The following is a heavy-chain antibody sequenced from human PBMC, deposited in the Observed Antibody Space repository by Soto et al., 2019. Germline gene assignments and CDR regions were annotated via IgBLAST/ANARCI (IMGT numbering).Heavy chain of an antibody. Sequence: EVQLLESGGGLVQPGGSLRLSCAASGFTFSSYAMSWVRQAPGKGLEWVSAISGSGGSTYYADSVKGRFTISRDNSKNTLYLQMNSLRAEDTAVYYWAKRVKRLVPRSEYFQHWGQGTLVTVSS. CDR2: ISGSGGST. CDR3: AKRVKRLVPRSEYFQH. CDR1: GFTFSSYA. V-gene: IGHV3-23*01. J-gene: IGHJ1*01. D-gene: IGHD6-13*01.